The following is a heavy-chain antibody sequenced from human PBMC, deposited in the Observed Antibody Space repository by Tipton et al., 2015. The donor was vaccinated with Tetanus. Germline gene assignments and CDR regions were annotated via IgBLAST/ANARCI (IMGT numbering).Heavy chain of an antibody. V-gene: IGHV4-39*02. CDR2: VYYSGTT. Sequence: GLVKPSQTLSVTCTVSGGSISSPSYYWGWIRQPPGKGLEWIGSVYYSGTTYYNPSLRNRLTVSRDTSKNQFSLNLKSVTAADTAVYYCARGTWLYTSTYHRHWLDPWGQGTLVIVSS. CDR1: GGSISSPSYY. CDR3: ARGTWLYTSTYHRHWLDP. J-gene: IGHJ5*02. D-gene: IGHD6-13*01.